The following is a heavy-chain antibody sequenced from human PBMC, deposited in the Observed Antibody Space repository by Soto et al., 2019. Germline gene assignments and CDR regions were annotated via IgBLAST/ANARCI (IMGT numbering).Heavy chain of an antibody. CDR3: ARVGSQAAYGDPADYFDY. D-gene: IGHD4-17*01. J-gene: IGHJ4*02. CDR2: INPSGGST. V-gene: IGHV1-46*03. Sequence: QVQLVQSGAEVKKPGASVKVSCKASGYTFTSYYMHWVRQAPGQGLEWMGIINPSGGSTSYAQKFQGRVTMTRDTSTSPVYMELSSLRSEDTAVYYCARVGSQAAYGDPADYFDYWGQGTLVTVSS. CDR1: GYTFTSYY.